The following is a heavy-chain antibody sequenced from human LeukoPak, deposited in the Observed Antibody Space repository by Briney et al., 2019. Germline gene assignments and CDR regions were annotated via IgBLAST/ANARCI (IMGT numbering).Heavy chain of an antibody. CDR1: GGSFTFTSHA. D-gene: IGHD3-22*01. J-gene: IGHJ3*01. CDR2: LIPIYGSA. V-gene: IGHV1-69*01. Sequence: SVKVSCKASGGSFTFTSHAISWVRQAPGQGLEWMGGLIPIYGSANYAQKFQGRLTITSDESTRTVYVELSSLRPEDSAVHYCAGFFYDNSGDAFDLWGQGTMVTVSS. CDR3: AGFFYDNSGDAFDL.